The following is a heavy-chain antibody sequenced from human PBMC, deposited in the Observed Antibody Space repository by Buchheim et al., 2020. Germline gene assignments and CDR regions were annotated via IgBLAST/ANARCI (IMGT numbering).Heavy chain of an antibody. J-gene: IGHJ4*02. CDR3: ASPGYSSGWYAY. CDR2: LYTSGKS. Sequence: EVQLVQSGGGLVQPGGSLRLSCAASGIPVSSNYMSWVRQSPEKGLEWVSVLYTSGKSYYTDSVKGRFIVSRTDSETTLYLQMNGLRPEDTAVYYCASPGYSSGWYAYWGQGT. CDR1: GIPVSSNY. V-gene: IGHV3-66*02. D-gene: IGHD6-19*01.